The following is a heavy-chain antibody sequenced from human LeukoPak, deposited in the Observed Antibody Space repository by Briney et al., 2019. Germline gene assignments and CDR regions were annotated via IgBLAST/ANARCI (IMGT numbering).Heavy chain of an antibody. Sequence: TSETLSLTCTVSGGSVNSGTYYWSWIRQPPGKGLEWIGNIYYSGSAYYNPSLKSRVTMSVDTSKNQFSQKLSSVTAADTAVCYCARKPIVNSAWYYFDYWGQGTLVTVSS. D-gene: IGHD3-22*01. V-gene: IGHV4-39*07. CDR2: IYYSGSA. CDR1: GGSVNSGTYY. CDR3: ARKPIVNSAWYYFDY. J-gene: IGHJ4*02.